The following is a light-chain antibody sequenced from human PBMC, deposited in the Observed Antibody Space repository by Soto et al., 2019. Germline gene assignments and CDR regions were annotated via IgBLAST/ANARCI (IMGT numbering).Light chain of an antibody. J-gene: IGKJ4*01. Sequence: EIVLTQSPATLSSSPGERATLSCRASQSIDTYLAWYQQKPGQAPRLLIYDASDRATGIPARFSGSGSGTAFTLTISDLEPEDFALYYCQQRYNWPLTFGGGTKVDIE. CDR3: QQRYNWPLT. CDR2: DAS. V-gene: IGKV3-11*01. CDR1: QSIDTY.